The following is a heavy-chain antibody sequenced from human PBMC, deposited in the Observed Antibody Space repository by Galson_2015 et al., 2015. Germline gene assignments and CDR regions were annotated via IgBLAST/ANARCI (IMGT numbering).Heavy chain of an antibody. D-gene: IGHD2-2*01. J-gene: IGHJ6*02. CDR3: ARAPNRIVVVPAATRSGGMDV. Sequence: NYNPSLKSRVTISVDTSKNQFSLKLSSVTAADTAVYYCARAPNRIVVVPAATRSGGMDVWGQGTTVTVSS. V-gene: IGHV4-34*01.